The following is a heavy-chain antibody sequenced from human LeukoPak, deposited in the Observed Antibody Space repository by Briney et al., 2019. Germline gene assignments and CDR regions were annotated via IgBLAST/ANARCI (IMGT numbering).Heavy chain of an antibody. J-gene: IGHJ4*02. CDR2: INQDGSDK. CDR1: GFTFSSHW. V-gene: IGHV3-7*02. D-gene: IGHD6-19*01. Sequence: GGSLRLSCAASGFTFSSHWMSWVRQAPGKGLEWVANINQDGSDKYYVDPVKGRFTISRDNAKNSLYLQMSGLRAEDTAVYYCAKASSSGWHLFDYWGQGTLVTVSS. CDR3: AKASSSGWHLFDY.